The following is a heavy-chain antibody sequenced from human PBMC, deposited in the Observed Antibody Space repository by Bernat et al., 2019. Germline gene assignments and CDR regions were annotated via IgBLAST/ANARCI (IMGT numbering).Heavy chain of an antibody. V-gene: IGHV3-11*06. CDR3: AKGAYSGGYAAYDYFDY. CDR1: GFTFSDYY. Sequence: QVQLVESGGGLVKPGGSLRLSCAASGFTFSDYYMSWIRQAPGKGLDWVSYISSSSSYTNYADSVKGRFTISRDNSRNTLYVQMTSLRAEDTAVYYCAKGAYSGGYAAYDYFDYWGQGTLVTVSS. D-gene: IGHD6-19*01. J-gene: IGHJ4*02. CDR2: ISSSSSYT.